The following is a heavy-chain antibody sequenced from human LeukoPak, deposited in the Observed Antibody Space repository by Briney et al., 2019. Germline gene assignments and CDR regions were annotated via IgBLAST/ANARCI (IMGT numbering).Heavy chain of an antibody. CDR1: GGSISSSSYY. Sequence: SETLSLTCTVSGGSISSSSYYWGWIRQPPGKGLEWIGSIYYSGSTYYNPSLKSRVTISVDTSKNQFSLKLSSVTAADTAVYYCARHLYRYGPLGWFDPWGQGTLVTVSS. D-gene: IGHD5-18*01. V-gene: IGHV4-39*01. CDR3: ARHLYRYGPLGWFDP. CDR2: IYYSGST. J-gene: IGHJ5*02.